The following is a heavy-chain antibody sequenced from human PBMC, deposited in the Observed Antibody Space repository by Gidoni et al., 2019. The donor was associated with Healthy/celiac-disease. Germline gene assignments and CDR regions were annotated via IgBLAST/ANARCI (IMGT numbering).Heavy chain of an antibody. J-gene: IGHJ5*02. CDR2: IIPIFGTA. D-gene: IGHD3-22*01. CDR1: GGTFSSYA. Sequence: QVQLVQSGAEVKKPGSSVKVSCKASGGTFSSYAISWVRQAPGQGLEWMGGIIPIFGTANYAQKFQGRVTITADESTSTAYMELSSLRSEDTAVYYCARVLYYRNYYDSSGYYGWFDPWGQGTLVTVSS. V-gene: IGHV1-69*01. CDR3: ARVLYYRNYYDSSGYYGWFDP.